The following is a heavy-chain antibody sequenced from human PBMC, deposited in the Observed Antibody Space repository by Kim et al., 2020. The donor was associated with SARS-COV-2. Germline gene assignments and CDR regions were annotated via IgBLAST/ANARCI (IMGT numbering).Heavy chain of an antibody. CDR2: SNGAST. D-gene: IGHD3-10*01. V-gene: IGHV3-64*01. Sequence: SNGASTYYANSVKGRFTISRDNSKNTLYLQMGSLRAEDMAVYYCARGTGYWGQGTLVTVSS. CDR3: ARGTGY. J-gene: IGHJ4*02.